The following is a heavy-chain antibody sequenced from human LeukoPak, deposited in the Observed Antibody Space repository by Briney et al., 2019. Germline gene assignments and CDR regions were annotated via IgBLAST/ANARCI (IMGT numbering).Heavy chain of an antibody. Sequence: SQTLSLTCTVSGGSISSGSYYWSWIRQPAGKGLEWIGRIYTSGSTNYNPSLKSRVTISVDTSKNQFSLKLSSVTAADTAVYYCARERRSGWYFAFDIWGQGTMVTVSS. CDR2: IYTSGST. J-gene: IGHJ3*02. CDR3: ARERRSGWYFAFDI. V-gene: IGHV4-61*02. D-gene: IGHD6-19*01. CDR1: GGSISSGSYY.